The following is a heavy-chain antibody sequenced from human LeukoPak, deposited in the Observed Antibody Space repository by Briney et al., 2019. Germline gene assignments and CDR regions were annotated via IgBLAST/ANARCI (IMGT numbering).Heavy chain of an antibody. CDR1: GYTSTSYG. Sequence: ASVKVSCKPSGYTSTSYGMSWVRPAPGQGIEWMGWIRAYNGKTNYAQKLQGRVTMTTDTPPSTAYMELRSLRSDDTAVYYCARDGLVATIGYYYCYMDVWGKGTTVTISS. V-gene: IGHV1-18*01. J-gene: IGHJ6*03. D-gene: IGHD5-12*01. CDR3: ARDGLVATIGYYYCYMDV. CDR2: IRAYNGKT.